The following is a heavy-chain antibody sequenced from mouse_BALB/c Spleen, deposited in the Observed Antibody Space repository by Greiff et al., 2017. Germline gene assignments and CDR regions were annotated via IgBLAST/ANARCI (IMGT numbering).Heavy chain of an antibody. J-gene: IGHJ3*01. D-gene: IGHD2-14*01. V-gene: IGHV5-12-1*01. CDR3: ARRGGYTWFAY. Sequence: EVKLMESGGGLVKPGGSLKLSCAASGFAFSSYDMSWVRQTPEKRLEWVAYISSGGGSTDYPETVKGRFTISRDNAKNTLYLQMSSLKSEDTAMYYCARRGGYTWFAYWGQGTLVTGSA. CDR2: ISSGGGST. CDR1: GFAFSSYD.